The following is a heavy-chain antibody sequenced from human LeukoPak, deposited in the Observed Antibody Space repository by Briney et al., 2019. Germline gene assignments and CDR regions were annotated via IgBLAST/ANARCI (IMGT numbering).Heavy chain of an antibody. CDR3: ARIIAAAGGYFDY. CDR1: GFRFSSYA. D-gene: IGHD6-13*01. V-gene: IGHV3-53*01. J-gene: IGHJ4*02. CDR2: IYSGGST. Sequence: GGSLRLSCAASGFRFSSYAMSWVRQAPGKGLEWVSVIYSGGSTYYADSVKGRFTISRDNSKNTLYLQMNSLRAEDTAVYYCARIIAAAGGYFDYWGQGTLVTVSS.